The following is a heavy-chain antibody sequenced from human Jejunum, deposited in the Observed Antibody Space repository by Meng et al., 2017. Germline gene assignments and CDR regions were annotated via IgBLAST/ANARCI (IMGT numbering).Heavy chain of an antibody. D-gene: IGHD6-13*01. CDR2: MNPNNGDI. Sequence: QGQLCQCGGEVKKPGASVKVSCKASGNTFSSYQINWGRQATGQGPEWMGWMNPNNGDIGYAQKFQGRVTMTRDTSVSTAYMELSSLTSEDTAVYYCARGVAAGVDYWGQGTLVTVSS. V-gene: IGHV1-8*01. CDR3: ARGVAAGVDY. J-gene: IGHJ4*02. CDR1: GNTFSSYQ.